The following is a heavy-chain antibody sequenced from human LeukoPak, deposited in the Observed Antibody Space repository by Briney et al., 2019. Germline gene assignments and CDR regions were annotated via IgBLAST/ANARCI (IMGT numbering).Heavy chain of an antibody. J-gene: IGHJ6*04. CDR2: ISSSGNTI. D-gene: IGHD3-10*02. CDR3: AELGITMIGGV. Sequence: GGSLRLSCAASGFTFSSYEMNWVRQAPGKGLEWVSYISSSGNTIYYADSVKGRFTISRDNAKNSLYLQMNSLRAEDTAVYYCAELGITMIGGVWGKETTVTISS. V-gene: IGHV3-48*03. CDR1: GFTFSSYE.